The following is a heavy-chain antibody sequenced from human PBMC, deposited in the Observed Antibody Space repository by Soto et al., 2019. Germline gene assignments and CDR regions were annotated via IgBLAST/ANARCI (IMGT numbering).Heavy chain of an antibody. Sequence: GGSLRLSCAASGFDVSVNYMSWVRQAPGKGLEWVSIIYADGTTDYADSVRGRFTISRDNSKNTMYLQMNSLGAEDTAVYYCARDGPYSSAYYVDYFWGQGTLVTVSS. J-gene: IGHJ4*02. CDR3: ARDGPYSSAYYVDYF. D-gene: IGHD6-19*01. CDR1: GFDVSVNY. CDR2: IYADGTT. V-gene: IGHV3-66*01.